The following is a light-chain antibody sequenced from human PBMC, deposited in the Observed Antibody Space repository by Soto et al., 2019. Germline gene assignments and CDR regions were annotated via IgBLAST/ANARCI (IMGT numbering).Light chain of an antibody. CDR2: RTS. CDR1: QSISSN. V-gene: IGKV3-15*01. J-gene: IGKJ5*01. Sequence: EIVMTQSPATLSVSPGERATLSCRASQSISSNLAWYQQKPGQAPRLLMFRTSSRATGFPARFSGSGSGTEFNLTISSLQSEDFAVYYCQHRYNWLITFGQGTQLEIK. CDR3: QHRYNWLIT.